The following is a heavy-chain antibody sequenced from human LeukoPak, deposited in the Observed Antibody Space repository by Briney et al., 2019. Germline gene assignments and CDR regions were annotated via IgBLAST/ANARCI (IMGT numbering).Heavy chain of an antibody. Sequence: GGSLRLSCAASGFTFSSYAMSWVRQAPGKGLEWVSTIGGSAIITYYADSVRGRFTISRDNSKNTVYLQMNSLRAEDTAVYYCATDVQYSNTWFNYYDYWGQGTLVSVSS. CDR3: ATDVQYSNTWFNYYDY. V-gene: IGHV3-23*01. CDR1: GFTFSSYA. CDR2: IGGSAIIT. D-gene: IGHD6-13*01. J-gene: IGHJ4*02.